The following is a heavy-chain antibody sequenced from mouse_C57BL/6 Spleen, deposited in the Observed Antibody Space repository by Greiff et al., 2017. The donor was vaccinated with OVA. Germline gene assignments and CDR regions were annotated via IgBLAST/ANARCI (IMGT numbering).Heavy chain of an antibody. V-gene: IGHV1-4*01. CDR1: GYTFTSYT. CDR3: ASRGAAQAAAWFAY. J-gene: IGHJ3*01. Sequence: QVQLQQSGAELARPGASVKMSCKASGYTFTSYTMRWVKQRPGQGLEWIGYIYPRSGYTKYNQKFKDKATLTADKSSSTAYMQLSSLTSEDSAVYNCASRGAAQAAAWFAYWGQGTPVTVSA. CDR2: IYPRSGYT. D-gene: IGHD3-2*02.